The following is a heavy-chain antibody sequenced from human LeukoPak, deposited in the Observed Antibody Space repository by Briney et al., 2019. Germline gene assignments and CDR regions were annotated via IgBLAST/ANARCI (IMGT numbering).Heavy chain of an antibody. J-gene: IGHJ5*02. CDR1: GFTFSSYA. Sequence: GGSLRLSCAASGFTFSSYAMHWVRQAPGKGLEWVAVISYDGSNKYYADSVKGRFTISRDNSKNTLYLQMNSLRAEDTAVYYCANLTDLMYYDFWSGYYTGWFDPWGQGTLVTVSS. V-gene: IGHV3-30-3*01. CDR2: ISYDGSNK. D-gene: IGHD3-3*01. CDR3: ANLTDLMYYDFWSGYYTGWFDP.